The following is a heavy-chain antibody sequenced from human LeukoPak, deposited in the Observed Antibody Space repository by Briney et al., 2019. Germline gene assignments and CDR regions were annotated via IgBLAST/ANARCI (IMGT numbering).Heavy chain of an antibody. D-gene: IGHD6-13*01. CDR3: AREDSSTFDY. Sequence: GGSLKLSCAASGFTFSSYAMHWVRQAPGKGLEWVAVISYDGSNKYYADSVKGRFTISRDNSKNTLYLQMNSLRAEDTAVYYCAREDSSTFDYWGQGTLVTVSS. J-gene: IGHJ4*02. CDR1: GFTFSSYA. V-gene: IGHV3-30-3*01. CDR2: ISYDGSNK.